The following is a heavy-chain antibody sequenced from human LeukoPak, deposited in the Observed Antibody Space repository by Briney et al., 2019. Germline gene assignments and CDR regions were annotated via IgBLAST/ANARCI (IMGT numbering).Heavy chain of an antibody. CDR1: GFTFSSYW. Sequence: PGGSLRLSCAASGFTFSSYWMHWVRQAPGKGLVWVSRINSDGYSISYADSVKGRFTISRDNAKNTLYLQMNSLRDEDTAVYYCAKMSRPRAPAALDYWGQGTLVTVSS. D-gene: IGHD1-14*01. CDR2: INSDGYSI. CDR3: AKMSRPRAPAALDY. J-gene: IGHJ4*02. V-gene: IGHV3-74*01.